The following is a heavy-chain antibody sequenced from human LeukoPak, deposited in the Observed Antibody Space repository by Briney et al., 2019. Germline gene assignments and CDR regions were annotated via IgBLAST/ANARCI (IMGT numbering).Heavy chain of an antibody. J-gene: IGHJ4*02. CDR1: GFTFSSYW. Sequence: PGGSLRLSCAASGFTFSSYWMHWVRHVPGQGLVWVARINSGGSSITYADSVKGRFTISRDNAKNTLYLQMDSLRAEDTGVYYCARSNQADDYWGQGTLVTVSS. D-gene: IGHD1-14*01. CDR2: INSGGSSI. V-gene: IGHV3-74*01. CDR3: ARSNQADDY.